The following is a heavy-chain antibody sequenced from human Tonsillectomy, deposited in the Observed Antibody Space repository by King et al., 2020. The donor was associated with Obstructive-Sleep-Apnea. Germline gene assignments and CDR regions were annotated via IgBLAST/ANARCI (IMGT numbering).Heavy chain of an antibody. CDR2: IYYSGST. Sequence: QVQLQESGPGLVKPSQTLSLTCTVSGGSISRGDYYWSWIRQPPGKCLEWIGYIYYSGSTYYNPSLKSRVTISVDTSKNQFSLKLSSVTAADTAVYYCARSTPVYYYGSGSYQYYFDYWGQGTLVTVSS. CDR3: ARSTPVYYYGSGSYQYYFDY. CDR1: GGSISRGDYY. D-gene: IGHD3-10*01. J-gene: IGHJ4*02. V-gene: IGHV4-30-4*01.